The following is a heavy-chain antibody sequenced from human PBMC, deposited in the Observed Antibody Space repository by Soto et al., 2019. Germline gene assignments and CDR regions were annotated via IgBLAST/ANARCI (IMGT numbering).Heavy chain of an antibody. CDR2: INTDASST. Sequence: GGSLRLSCAASGFTFSTYWMHWVRQVPGEGLVWVSRINTDASSTSYADSVKGRFTISRDNAKNTLYLQMNSLRVEDTAVYYCARAQRPHTLDHWGQGTLVTVSS. V-gene: IGHV3-74*01. CDR1: GFTFSTYW. CDR3: ARAQRPHTLDH. J-gene: IGHJ4*02. D-gene: IGHD6-25*01.